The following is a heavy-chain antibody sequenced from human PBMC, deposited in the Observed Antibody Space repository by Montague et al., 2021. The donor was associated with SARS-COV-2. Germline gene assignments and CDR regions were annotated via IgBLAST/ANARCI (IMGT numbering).Heavy chain of an antibody. Sequence: SETLSLTCSVSGVSVNNYYWAWIRQTPEKGLEWIGYIYYTGSTNYNPSLRNRITISIDTSANQFSLILRSVTPADTAVYYCVRDFYDTSDYFQGTFDVWGYGTVVSVSS. CDR1: GVSVNNYY. CDR3: VRDFYDTSDYFQGTFDV. V-gene: IGHV4-59*02. CDR2: IYYTGST. D-gene: IGHD3-22*01. J-gene: IGHJ3*01.